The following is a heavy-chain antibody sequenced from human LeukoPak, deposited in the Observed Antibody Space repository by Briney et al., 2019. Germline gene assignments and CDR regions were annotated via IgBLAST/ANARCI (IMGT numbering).Heavy chain of an antibody. Sequence: GESLKISCKASGYTFTGYYMHWVRQAPGQGLEWMGWINPNSDGTNYAQKFQDRVTMTRDTSISTAYMELSRLRSDDTAVYYCASVCSSNTCSADYWGQGTLVTVSS. D-gene: IGHD2-2*01. CDR3: ASVCSSNTCSADY. CDR2: INPNSDGT. V-gene: IGHV1-2*02. CDR1: GYTFTGYY. J-gene: IGHJ4*02.